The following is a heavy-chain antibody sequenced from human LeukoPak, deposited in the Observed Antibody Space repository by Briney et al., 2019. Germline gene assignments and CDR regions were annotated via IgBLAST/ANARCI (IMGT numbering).Heavy chain of an antibody. V-gene: IGHV3-23*01. J-gene: IGHJ4*02. CDR2: ISSSGGSSGGST. Sequence: GGSLRLSCAASGFTFSSYSMNWVRQAPGKGLEWDSAISSSGGSSGGSTHYADSVKGRFTISRDNFKNMLYLQMNSLRAEDTAVYYCAKGRDHSDYWGQGTLVTVSS. CDR1: GFTFSSYS. CDR3: AKGRDHSDY.